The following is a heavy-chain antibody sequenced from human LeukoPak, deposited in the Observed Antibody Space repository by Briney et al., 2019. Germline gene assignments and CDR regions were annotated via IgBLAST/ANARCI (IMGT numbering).Heavy chain of an antibody. D-gene: IGHD3-10*01. CDR1: GYTFTGYY. Sequence: ASVQVSCKASGYTFTGYYMHWVRQAPGQGLEWMGWINPNSGGTTYAQKFQGRVTMTRDTSISTAYMELSRLRSDDTAVYYCARDVYGSGSYYKPWGQGTLVTVSS. V-gene: IGHV1-2*02. CDR2: INPNSGGT. J-gene: IGHJ5*02. CDR3: ARDVYGSGSYYKP.